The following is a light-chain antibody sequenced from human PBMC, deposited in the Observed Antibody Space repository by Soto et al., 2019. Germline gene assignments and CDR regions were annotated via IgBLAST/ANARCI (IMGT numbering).Light chain of an antibody. V-gene: IGKV3-11*01. J-gene: IGKJ3*01. CDR2: DVS. CDR3: QQRNTWPPS. CDR1: QRVNDF. Sequence: EIVLTQSPATLYLSPGERATLSCRASQRVNDFVAWYQQKSGQGPRLLIYDVSDRATGIPLRFSGSGSGTEFTLTISSLEPEDFAVYYCQQRNTWPPSFGPGTKVDRK.